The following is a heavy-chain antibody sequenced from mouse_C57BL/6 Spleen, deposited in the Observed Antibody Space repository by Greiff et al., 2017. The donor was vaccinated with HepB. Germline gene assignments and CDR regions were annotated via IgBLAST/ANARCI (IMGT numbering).Heavy chain of an antibody. J-gene: IGHJ1*03. CDR2: ISSGSSTI. CDR3: ASLRMGTRDFDV. D-gene: IGHD2-3*01. CDR1: GFTFSDYG. Sequence: DVKLVESGGGLVKPGGSLKLSCAASGFTFSDYGMHWVRQAPEKGLEWVAYISSGSSTIYYADTVKGRFTISRDNAKNTLFLQMTSLRSEDTAMYYCASLRMGTRDFDVWGTGTTVTVSS. V-gene: IGHV5-17*01.